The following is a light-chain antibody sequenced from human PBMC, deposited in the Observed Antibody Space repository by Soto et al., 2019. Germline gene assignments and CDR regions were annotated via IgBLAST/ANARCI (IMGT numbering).Light chain of an antibody. CDR2: KAS. V-gene: IGKV1-5*03. CDR1: QSISSW. CDR3: QQYNSYPGT. Sequence: DIQMTQSPSTLSASVGDRVTITCRASQSISSWLAWYQQKPGKAPKLLIYKASSLESGVPSRFSGSGSGTEFTLTISSLQPDDFATYYCQQYNSYPGTFGQGTKVEIX. J-gene: IGKJ1*01.